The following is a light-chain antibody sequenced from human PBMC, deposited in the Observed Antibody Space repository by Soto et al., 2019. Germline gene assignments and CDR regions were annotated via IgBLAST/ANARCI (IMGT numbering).Light chain of an antibody. V-gene: IGLV2-14*01. J-gene: IGLJ1*01. Sequence: LTQPASVSGSPGQSITISCTGTSSDVGGYIYVSWYQQHPGKAPKLMIYDVSDRPSGVSNRFSGSKSGNTASLTISGLQAEDEADYYCCSYTSSSTPNYVFGIGTKVTVL. CDR2: DVS. CDR3: CSYTSSSTPNYV. CDR1: SSDVGGYIY.